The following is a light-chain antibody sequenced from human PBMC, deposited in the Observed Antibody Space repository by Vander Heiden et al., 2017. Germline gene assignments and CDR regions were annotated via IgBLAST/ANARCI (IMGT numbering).Light chain of an antibody. CDR2: RDS. J-gene: IGLJ3*02. CDR1: NRGRKN. V-gene: IGLV3-9*01. Sequence: SFELTQPLPVYVALGQTATFTCWGNNRGRKNGHWYQQKPGQAPVLVNYRDSNRPAGIPERFSGSNSGNTATLTISRAQAGEEADYYCQVWDSSTARVFGGGTKLTVL. CDR3: QVWDSSTARV.